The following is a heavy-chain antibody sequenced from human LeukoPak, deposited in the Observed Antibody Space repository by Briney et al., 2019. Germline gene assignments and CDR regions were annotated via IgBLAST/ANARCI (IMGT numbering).Heavy chain of an antibody. CDR1: GFTFDDYA. V-gene: IGHV3-9*01. Sequence: GRSLRLSCAASGFTFDDYAMHWVRQAPGKGLEWVSGISCNSGNIGYADSVKGRSTISRDNSKNTLYLQMNSLRVEDTAVYYCTKDWSADYWGQGTLVTVSS. CDR3: TKDWSADY. CDR2: ISCNSGNI. J-gene: IGHJ4*02.